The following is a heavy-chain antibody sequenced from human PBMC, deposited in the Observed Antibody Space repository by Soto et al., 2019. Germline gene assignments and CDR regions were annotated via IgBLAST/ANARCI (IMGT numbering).Heavy chain of an antibody. V-gene: IGHV1-69*13. CDR3: ARGRAPGYYDILTGYYDYYYYYGMDV. CDR1: GGTFSSYA. CDR2: IIPIFGTA. Sequence: GASVKVSCKASGGTFSSYAISWVRQAPGQGLEWMGGIIPIFGTANYAQKFQGRVTITADESTSTAYMELSSLRSEDTAVYYCARGRAPGYYDILTGYYDYYYYYGMDVWGQGTTVTVSS. D-gene: IGHD3-9*01. J-gene: IGHJ6*02.